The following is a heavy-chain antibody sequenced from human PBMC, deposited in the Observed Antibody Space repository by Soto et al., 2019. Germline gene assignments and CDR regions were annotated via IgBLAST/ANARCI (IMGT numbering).Heavy chain of an antibody. CDR2: ISYDGTNK. CDR3: ARDQSPYTTGWYGIDF. Sequence: SLRLSCAACGFIFSAYSMRWVRQAPGKGLEWVAAISYDGTNKYYADSIKGRFTISRDNSANTLFLQVNSLRREDTAMYYCARDQSPYTTGWYGIDFWGHGTLVTVSS. CDR1: GFIFSAYS. V-gene: IGHV3-30*04. J-gene: IGHJ4*01. D-gene: IGHD6-19*01.